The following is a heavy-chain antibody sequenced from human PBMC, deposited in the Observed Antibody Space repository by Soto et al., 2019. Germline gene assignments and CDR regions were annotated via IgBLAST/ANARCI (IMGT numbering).Heavy chain of an antibody. CDR2: ISYDGSNK. D-gene: IGHD6-25*01. V-gene: IGHV3-30-3*01. CDR3: ARAINSSDSDHDAFDI. J-gene: IGHJ3*02. Sequence: GGSLRLSCAASGFTFSSYAMHWVRQAPGKGLEWVAVISYDGSNKYYADSVKGRFTISRDNSKNTLYLQMNSLRAEDTAVYYCARAINSSDSDHDAFDIWGQGTMVTVSS. CDR1: GFTFSSYA.